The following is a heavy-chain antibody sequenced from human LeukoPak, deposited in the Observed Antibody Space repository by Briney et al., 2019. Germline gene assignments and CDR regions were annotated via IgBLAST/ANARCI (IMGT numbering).Heavy chain of an antibody. Sequence: GGSLRLSCAASGFTVSSNYMSWVRQAPGKGLEWVSVIYSGGSTYYADSVKGRFTISRDNSKNTLYLQMNSLRAEDTAVYYCARDSVVRGVRYHYYGMDVWGQGTTVTVSS. CDR3: ARDSVVRGVRYHYYGMDV. CDR2: IYSGGST. V-gene: IGHV3-66*01. CDR1: GFTVSSNY. J-gene: IGHJ6*02. D-gene: IGHD3-10*01.